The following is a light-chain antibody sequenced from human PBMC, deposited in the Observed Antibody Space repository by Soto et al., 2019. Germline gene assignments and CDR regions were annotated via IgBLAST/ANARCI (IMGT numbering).Light chain of an antibody. CDR3: QQYSNWPT. CDR2: SAS. V-gene: IGKV3-15*01. Sequence: EIVMTQSPATLSVSPGDRATLSCRASQSVSSNLAWYQEKPGQAPRLLIYSASSRATGIPARFSGSGSGTEFTLTISSLQSEDSAVYYCQQYSNWPTFXQGTKVDIK. J-gene: IGKJ1*01. CDR1: QSVSSN.